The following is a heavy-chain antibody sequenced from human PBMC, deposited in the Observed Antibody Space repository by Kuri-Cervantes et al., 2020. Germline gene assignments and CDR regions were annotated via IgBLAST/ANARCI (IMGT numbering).Heavy chain of an antibody. D-gene: IGHD2-15*01. CDR1: GGSFSGYY. CDR3: AHYHCSGGSCYFDY. CDR2: INHSGST. J-gene: IGHJ4*02. Sequence: SQTLSLTCAVYGGSFSGYYWSWIRQPPGKGLEWIGEINHSGSTNYNPSLKSRVTISVDTSKNQFSLKLSSVTAADTAVYYCAHYHCSGGSCYFDYWGQGTLVTVSS. V-gene: IGHV4-34*01.